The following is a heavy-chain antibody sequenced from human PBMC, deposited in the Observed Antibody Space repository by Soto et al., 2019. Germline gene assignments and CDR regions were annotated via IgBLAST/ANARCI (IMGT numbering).Heavy chain of an antibody. J-gene: IGHJ6*02. V-gene: IGHV3-48*03. CDR1: GFTFSSYE. CDR3: ARPQEIDNFWSLGYYYTVDV. Sequence: GGSLRLSCVASGFTFSSYEMNWVRQAPGKGLEWVSYISSSGMTVYYADSVKGRFTISRDNAKNSLYLQMNNLRAEDTAVYYCARPQEIDNFWSLGYYYTVDVWGQGTTVTVSS. D-gene: IGHD3-3*01. CDR2: ISSSGMTV.